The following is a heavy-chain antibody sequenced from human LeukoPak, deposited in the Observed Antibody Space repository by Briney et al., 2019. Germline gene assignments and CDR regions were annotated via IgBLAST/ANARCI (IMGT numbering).Heavy chain of an antibody. Sequence: LPGGSLRLSCAASGFSFSSYEMNWVRQAPGKGLEWVSYISSSGSTLSYADSVKGRFTISRDNAKNSLYLQMNSLRAGDTAVYYCARGLSGYGSSWSSDYWGQGTLVTVSS. CDR1: GFSFSSYE. D-gene: IGHD6-13*01. CDR3: ARGLSGYGSSWSSDY. V-gene: IGHV3-48*03. J-gene: IGHJ4*02. CDR2: ISSSGSTL.